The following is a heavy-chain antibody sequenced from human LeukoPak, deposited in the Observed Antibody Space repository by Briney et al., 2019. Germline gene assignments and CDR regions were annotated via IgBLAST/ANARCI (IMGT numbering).Heavy chain of an antibody. CDR2: ISSSGSTI. D-gene: IGHD3-22*01. J-gene: IGHJ1*01. V-gene: IGHV3-48*03. CDR3: AKPYYYDSSGYLPEYFQH. Sequence: GGSLRLSCAASGFTFSSYEMNWVRQAPGKGLEWVSYISSSGSTIYYADSVKGRFTISRDNAKNSLYLQMNSLRAEDTAVYYCAKPYYYDSSGYLPEYFQHWGQGTLVTVSS. CDR1: GFTFSSYE.